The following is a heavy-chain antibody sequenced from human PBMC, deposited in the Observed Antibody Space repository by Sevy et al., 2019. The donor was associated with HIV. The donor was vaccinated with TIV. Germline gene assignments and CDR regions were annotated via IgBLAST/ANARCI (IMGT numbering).Heavy chain of an antibody. Sequence: GGSLRLSCAGYGFSFSDSDMHWVRHPTGKSLEGISSIGTLGDTFYADSVKGRFTISRDNAKSSLYLQMSNLRAGDTALYYCVRGLQTHCDRTACPLDHWGQGTLVTVSS. J-gene: IGHJ4*02. CDR2: IGTLGDT. CDR3: VRGLQTHCDRTACPLDH. V-gene: IGHV3-13*01. CDR1: GFSFSDSD. D-gene: IGHD2-21*01.